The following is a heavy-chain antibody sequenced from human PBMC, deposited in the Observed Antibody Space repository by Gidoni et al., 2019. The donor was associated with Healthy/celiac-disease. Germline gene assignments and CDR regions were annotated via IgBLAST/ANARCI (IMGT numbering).Heavy chain of an antibody. D-gene: IGHD6-19*01. J-gene: IGHJ4*02. V-gene: IGHV3-21*01. CDR3: ARDRGPAVAGTFDY. CDR1: GFTFSSYS. Sequence: EVQLVESGGGLVKPGWSLRLSCAASGFTFSSYSMNWVRQAPGKGLGWVSSISSSSSYIYYADSVKGRFTIARDNAKNSLYLQMNLLRAEDTAVYYCARDRGPAVAGTFDYWGQGTLVTVSS. CDR2: ISSSSSYI.